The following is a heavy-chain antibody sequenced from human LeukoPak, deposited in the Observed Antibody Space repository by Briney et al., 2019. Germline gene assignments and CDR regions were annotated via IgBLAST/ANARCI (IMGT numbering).Heavy chain of an antibody. CDR1: GGTFSSYA. J-gene: IGHJ5*02. Sequence: SVTVSCKASGGTFSSYAISWVRQAPGQPLEWMGGIIPIFGTANYPQKLQGRVTITTDESTSTAYMELSSLTAEDTAVYYCARSGRAGYCSSTSCSYNWFDPGGQGTLVTVSS. CDR3: ARSGRAGYCSSTSCSYNWFDP. V-gene: IGHV1-69*05. D-gene: IGHD2-2*01. CDR2: IIPIFGTA.